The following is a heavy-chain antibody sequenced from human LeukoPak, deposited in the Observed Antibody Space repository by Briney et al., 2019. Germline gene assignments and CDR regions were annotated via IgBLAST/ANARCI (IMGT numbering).Heavy chain of an antibody. CDR1: GGSISSSSYY. CDR2: IYYSGST. Sequence: SETLSLTCTVSGGSISSSSYYWGWIRQPPGKGLEWIGSIYYSGSTYYNPSLKSRVTISVDTSKNQFSLKLSSVTAADTAVYYCARDVSYDSSGYYLYWGQGTLVTVSS. V-gene: IGHV4-39*07. D-gene: IGHD3-22*01. J-gene: IGHJ4*02. CDR3: ARDVSYDSSGYYLY.